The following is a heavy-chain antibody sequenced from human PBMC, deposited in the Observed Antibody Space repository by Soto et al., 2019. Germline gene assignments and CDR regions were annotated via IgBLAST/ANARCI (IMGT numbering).Heavy chain of an antibody. Sequence: GFLRLSCAASGFTFSSYGMHWVRQAPGKGLEWVAVIWYDGSNKYYADSVKGRFTISRDNSKNTLYLQMNSLRAEDTAVYYCARDIAAAGTSYYYYGMDVWGQGTTVTVSS. J-gene: IGHJ6*02. CDR3: ARDIAAAGTSYYYYGMDV. D-gene: IGHD6-13*01. V-gene: IGHV3-33*01. CDR1: GFTFSSYG. CDR2: IWYDGSNK.